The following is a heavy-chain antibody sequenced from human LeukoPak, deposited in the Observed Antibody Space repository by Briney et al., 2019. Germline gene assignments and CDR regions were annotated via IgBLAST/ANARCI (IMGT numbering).Heavy chain of an antibody. Sequence: PSETLSLTCTVSGGSISSYYWSWLRQPPGKGLEWIGYIYYSGSTNYNPSLKSRVTISVDTSKNQFSLKLSSVTAADTAVYYCARGRVRITMVRGVTHFDYWGQGTLVTVSS. V-gene: IGHV4-59*12. CDR2: IYYSGST. J-gene: IGHJ4*02. CDR3: ARGRVRITMVRGVTHFDY. CDR1: GGSISSYY. D-gene: IGHD3-10*01.